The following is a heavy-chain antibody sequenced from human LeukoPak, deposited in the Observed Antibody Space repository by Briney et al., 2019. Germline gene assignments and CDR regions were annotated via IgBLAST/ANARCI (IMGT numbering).Heavy chain of an antibody. D-gene: IGHD3-10*01. J-gene: IGHJ4*02. CDR3: AKDRGFGVFFQPYFDY. Sequence: GGSLRLSCAASGFTFSSYAMHWVRQAPGKGLEWVAVISYDGSNKNFADSVKGRFTISRDNSKNTLYLQMNSLRAEDTAVYYCAKDRGFGVFFQPYFDYWGQGTLVTVSS. CDR2: ISYDGSNK. V-gene: IGHV3-30*04. CDR1: GFTFSSYA.